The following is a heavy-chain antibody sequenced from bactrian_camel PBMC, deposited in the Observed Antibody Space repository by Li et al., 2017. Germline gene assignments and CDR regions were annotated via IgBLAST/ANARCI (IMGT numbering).Heavy chain of an antibody. CDR3: AKVMYGGSWSADFGY. CDR1: GFTFSDVT. V-gene: IGHV3S6*01. Sequence: VQLVESGGGLVQPGGSLTLSCAASGFTFSDVTMNWVRQAPGKGLEWVSSIYTDGSNAWYAASVKGRFTISRDNAKNTVYLQMNSLKSEDTALYYCAKVMYGGSWSADFGYWGQGTQVTVS. D-gene: IGHD6*01. J-gene: IGHJ6*01. CDR2: IYTDGSNA.